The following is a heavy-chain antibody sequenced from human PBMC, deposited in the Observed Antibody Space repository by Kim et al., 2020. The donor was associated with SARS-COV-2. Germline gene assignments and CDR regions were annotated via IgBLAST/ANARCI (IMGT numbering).Heavy chain of an antibody. CDR2: INAGNGNT. Sequence: ASVKVSCKASGYTFTSYAMHWVRQAPGQRLEWMGWINAGNGNTKYSQKFQGRVTITRDTSASTAYMELSSLRSEDTAVYYCARDPAFSITMVRGVIYPSPDYWGQGTLVTVSS. CDR3: ARDPAFSITMVRGVIYPSPDY. CDR1: GYTFTSYA. J-gene: IGHJ4*02. D-gene: IGHD3-10*01. V-gene: IGHV1-3*01.